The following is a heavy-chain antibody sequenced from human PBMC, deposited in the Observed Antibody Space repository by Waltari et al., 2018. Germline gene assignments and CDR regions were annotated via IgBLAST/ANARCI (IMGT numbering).Heavy chain of an antibody. J-gene: IGHJ5*02. CDR3: ARSRGGRYCSSTSCYGLFDP. V-gene: IGHV1-69*10. Sequence: QVQLVQSGAEVKKPGSSVKVSCKASGGTFSSYAISWVRQAPGQGLEWMGGIIPILGIANYAQKFQGRVTITADKSTSTAYMELSSLRSEDTAVYYCARSRGGRYCSSTSCYGLFDPWGQGTLVTVSS. D-gene: IGHD2-2*01. CDR1: GGTFSSYA. CDR2: IIPILGIA.